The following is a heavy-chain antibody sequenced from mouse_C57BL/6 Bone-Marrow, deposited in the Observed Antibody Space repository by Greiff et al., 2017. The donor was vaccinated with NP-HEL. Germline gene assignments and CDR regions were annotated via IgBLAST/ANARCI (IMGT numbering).Heavy chain of an antibody. J-gene: IGHJ1*03. CDR1: GFSLTSYG. Sequence: QVQLKESGPGLVQPSQSLSITCTVSGFSLTSYGVHWVRQAPGKGLEWLGVIWRGGSTDYNAAFMSRLSITKDNSKSQVFFKMNSLQADDTAIYYCAKDYYGSSHWYFDVWGTGTTVTVSS. V-gene: IGHV2-5*01. D-gene: IGHD1-1*01. CDR2: IWRGGST. CDR3: AKDYYGSSHWYFDV.